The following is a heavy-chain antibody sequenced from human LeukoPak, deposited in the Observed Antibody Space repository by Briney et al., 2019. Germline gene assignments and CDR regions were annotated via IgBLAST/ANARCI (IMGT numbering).Heavy chain of an antibody. CDR3: AKDYGSGSFGLPFDY. CDR2: INFDGSEK. V-gene: IGHV3-7*01. D-gene: IGHD3-10*01. J-gene: IGHJ4*02. CDR1: GFTFSSYW. Sequence: GGSLRLSCAAPGFTFSSYWLSWVRQAPGKGLEWVANINFDGSEKYYVDSVKGRFTISRDNAKSSLYLQMNSLRAEDTAVYYCAKDYGSGSFGLPFDYWGQGALVTVSS.